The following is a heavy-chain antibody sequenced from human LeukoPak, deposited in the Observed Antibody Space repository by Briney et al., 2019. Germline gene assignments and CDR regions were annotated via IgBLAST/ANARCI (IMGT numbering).Heavy chain of an antibody. J-gene: IGHJ4*02. CDR2: IYYSGST. D-gene: IGHD2-15*01. CDR3: AREGYCSGGSCYDY. CDR1: GGSISSHY. Sequence: SHTLSLTGTVSGGSISSHYWSWIRQPPGKGPKWIGYIYYSGSTNYNPSLKSRVTISVDTSKNQFSLKLRSVTPADTAVYYCAREGYCSGGSCYDYWGQGTLVTVSS. V-gene: IGHV4-59*11.